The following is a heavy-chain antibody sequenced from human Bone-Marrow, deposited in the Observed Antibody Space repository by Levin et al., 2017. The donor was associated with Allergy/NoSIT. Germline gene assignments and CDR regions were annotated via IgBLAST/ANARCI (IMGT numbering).Heavy chain of an antibody. Sequence: GGSLRLSCAASGFTFSSYPMTWVRQAPGKGLEWVSHISENGGSTFYADSVKGRLTISRDNSKNTLYLQMNSVRAEDTAVYYCAKDDHGTVDYWGQGTLVTVSS. CDR3: AKDDHGTVDY. J-gene: IGHJ4*02. CDR1: GFTFSSYP. V-gene: IGHV3-23*01. D-gene: IGHD4-17*01. CDR2: ISENGGST.